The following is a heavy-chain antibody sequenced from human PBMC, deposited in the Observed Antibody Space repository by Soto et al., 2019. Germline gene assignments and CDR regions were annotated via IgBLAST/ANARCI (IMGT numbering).Heavy chain of an antibody. CDR2: IYYSGST. D-gene: IGHD4-17*01. V-gene: IGHV4-59*01. CDR1: GGSISSYY. J-gene: IGHJ3*02. CDR3: ARTYGDDDAFDI. Sequence: PSETLSLTCTVSGGSISSYYWSWIRQPPGKGLEWIGYIYYSGSTNYNPSLKSRVTISVDTSKNQFSLKLSSVTAADTAVYYCARTYGDDDAFDIWGQGTMVTVSS.